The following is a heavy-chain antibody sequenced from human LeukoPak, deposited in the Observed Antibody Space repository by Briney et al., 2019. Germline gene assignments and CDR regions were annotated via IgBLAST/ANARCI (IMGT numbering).Heavy chain of an antibody. Sequence: PGGSLRLSCAASGFRFNNYAMHWVRQPPGTGLEWVAVISMDGIQEYYADSVKGRFSISRDNSKNTLYLQMNSLRSEDTAVYYCAREVYSYALDALDLGAQGKMVTVFS. CDR3: AREVYSYALDALDL. V-gene: IGHV3-30*04. CDR2: ISMDGIQE. J-gene: IGHJ3*01. CDR1: GFRFNNYA. D-gene: IGHD5-18*01.